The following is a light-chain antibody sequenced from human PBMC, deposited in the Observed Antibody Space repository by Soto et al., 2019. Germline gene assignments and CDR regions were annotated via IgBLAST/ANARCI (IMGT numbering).Light chain of an antibody. CDR3: QQSYSTPRT. Sequence: DIQMTQSTSSLSASVGDRVSITCRASQTIITYLNWYQQKPGKAPKLLISAASNLQIGVPSRFSGSGSETEFTLTISSLQPEDFATYYCQQSYSTPRTFGQGTKLEIK. CDR2: AAS. CDR1: QTIITY. J-gene: IGKJ2*01. V-gene: IGKV1-39*01.